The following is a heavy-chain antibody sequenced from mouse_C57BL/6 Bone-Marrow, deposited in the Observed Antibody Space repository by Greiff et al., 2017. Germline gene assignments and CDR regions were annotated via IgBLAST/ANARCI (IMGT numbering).Heavy chain of an antibody. Sequence: QVQLKESGPELVKPGASVKLSCKASGYTFTSYDINWVKQRPGQGLEWIGWIYPRDGSTKYNEKFKGKGTLTVDTSSSTAYMELHSLTSEDSAVYFCARLEFDGSIGDWYFDVWGTGTTVTVSS. CDR1: GYTFTSYD. D-gene: IGHD1-1*01. V-gene: IGHV1-85*01. J-gene: IGHJ1*03. CDR3: ARLEFDGSIGDWYFDV. CDR2: IYPRDGST.